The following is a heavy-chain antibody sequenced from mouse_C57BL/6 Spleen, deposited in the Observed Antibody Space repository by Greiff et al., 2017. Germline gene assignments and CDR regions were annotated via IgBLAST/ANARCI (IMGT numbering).Heavy chain of an antibody. J-gene: IGHJ2*01. Sequence: EVQLQQSGPVLVKPGASVKMSCKASGYTFTDYYMNWVKQSHGKSLEWIGVINPYNGGTSYNQKFKGKATLTVDKSSSTAYLGLNSLTSEDSAVYYCARHYSNYVDYWGQGTTLTVSS. D-gene: IGHD2-5*01. CDR1: GYTFTDYY. CDR3: ARHYSNYVDY. CDR2: INPYNGGT. V-gene: IGHV1-19*01.